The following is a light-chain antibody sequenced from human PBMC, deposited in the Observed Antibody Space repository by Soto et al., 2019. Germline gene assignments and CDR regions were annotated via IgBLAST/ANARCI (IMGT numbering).Light chain of an antibody. CDR3: HSYARGTLV. J-gene: IGLJ3*02. CDR2: EVR. Sequence: QSVLTQPASVSGSPGQSITISCAGTMRDVGAYNLVSWYQQHPGRAPQLIIYEVRNRPSGVSNRFSGSESGNTASLTISGLQAEDEADYYCHSYARGTLVFGGGTKLTVL. CDR1: MRDVGAYNL. V-gene: IGLV2-23*02.